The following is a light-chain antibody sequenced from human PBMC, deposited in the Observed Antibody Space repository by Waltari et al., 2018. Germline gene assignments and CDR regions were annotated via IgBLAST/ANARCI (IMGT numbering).Light chain of an antibody. V-gene: IGLV2-18*02. CDR1: NSDVGAYYR. CDR2: EVS. Sequence: QSALTQPPSVSGSPGQSVTIPCTGSNSDVGAYYRVSWYQQSPGTAPKVVIYEVSNRPSGVPDRFSGSKSGNTASLTISGLQAEDEADYYCASYTPSSALVFGGGTKVTVL. CDR3: ASYTPSSALV. J-gene: IGLJ2*01.